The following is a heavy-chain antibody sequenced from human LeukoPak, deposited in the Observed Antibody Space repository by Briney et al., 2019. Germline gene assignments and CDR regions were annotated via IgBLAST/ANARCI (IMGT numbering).Heavy chain of an antibody. V-gene: IGHV3-30*04. CDR1: GFTFSSYA. CDR3: ARGAFGSSWYGACDY. D-gene: IGHD6-13*01. CDR2: ISYDGSNK. Sequence: PGGSLRLSCAASGFTFSSYAMHWVRQAPGKGLEWVAVISYDGSNKYYADSVKGRFTISRDNSKNTLYLQMNSLRAEDTAVYYCARGAFGSSWYGACDYWAQGTLVTVSS. J-gene: IGHJ4*02.